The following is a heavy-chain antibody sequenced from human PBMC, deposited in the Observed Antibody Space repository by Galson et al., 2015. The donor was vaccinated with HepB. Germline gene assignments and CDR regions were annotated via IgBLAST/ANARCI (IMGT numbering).Heavy chain of an antibody. V-gene: IGHV4-39*01. CDR1: GGSISSSSYY. CDR2: IYYSGST. CDR3: ASYYGDYQFDY. D-gene: IGHD4-17*01. J-gene: IGHJ4*02. Sequence: TLSLTCTVSGGSISSSSYYWGWIRQPPGKGLEWIGSIYYSGSTYYNPSLKSRVTISVDTSKNQFSLKLSSVTAADTAVYYCASYYGDYQFDYWGQGTLVTVSS.